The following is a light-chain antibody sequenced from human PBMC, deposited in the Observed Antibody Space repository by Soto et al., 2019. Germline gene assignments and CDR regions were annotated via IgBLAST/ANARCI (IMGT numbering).Light chain of an antibody. J-gene: IGLJ3*02. Sequence: QSVLTQPPSMSGAPGQGVTISCTGSSSNIGAGYDVHWYQQVPGTAPKLLIYGNHERPSGVPDRFSGSKSGTSASLAISGLQSEDEAEYYCAAGDDSLNGWVFGGGTKLTVL. CDR1: SSNIGAGYD. CDR3: AAGDDSLNGWV. V-gene: IGLV1-40*01. CDR2: GNH.